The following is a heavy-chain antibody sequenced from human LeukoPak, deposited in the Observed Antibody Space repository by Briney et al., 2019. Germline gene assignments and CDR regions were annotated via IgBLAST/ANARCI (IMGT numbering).Heavy chain of an antibody. Sequence: SETLSLTCAVYGGSFSGYYWSWIRQPPGKGLEWIGEINHSGSTNYNPSLKSRVTISVDTSKKQFSLKLSSVTAADTAVYYCARTRIGRFDPWGQGTLVTVSS. D-gene: IGHD3-22*01. V-gene: IGHV4-34*01. J-gene: IGHJ5*02. CDR1: GGSFSGYY. CDR2: INHSGST. CDR3: ARTRIGRFDP.